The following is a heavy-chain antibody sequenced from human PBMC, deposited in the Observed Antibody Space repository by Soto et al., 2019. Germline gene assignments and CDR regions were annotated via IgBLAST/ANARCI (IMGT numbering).Heavy chain of an antibody. CDR2: FYYSGST. V-gene: IGHV4-59*08. D-gene: IGHD3-9*01. J-gene: IGHJ3*02. CDR1: GASISSYY. Sequence: PSETLSLTCTVSGASISSYYLSWIRQPPGKGLEWIGYFYYSGSTNYNPSLKSRVTISVDTSKNQFSLKLSSVTAADTAMYYCAKYDFLAGTHDAFDIWGQGTMVTVSS. CDR3: AKYDFLAGTHDAFDI.